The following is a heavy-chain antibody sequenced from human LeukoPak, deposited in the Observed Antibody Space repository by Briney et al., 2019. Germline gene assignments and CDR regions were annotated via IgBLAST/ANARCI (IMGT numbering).Heavy chain of an antibody. CDR2: IILIFGTA. Sequence: SVKVSCKASGGTFSSYAISWVRQAPGQGLEWMGGIILIFGTANYAQKFQGRVTITADESTSTAYMELSSLRSEDTAVYYCAADGYSRDYYFDYWGQGTLVTVSS. D-gene: IGHD6-13*01. J-gene: IGHJ4*02. V-gene: IGHV1-69*13. CDR3: AADGYSRDYYFDY. CDR1: GGTFSSYA.